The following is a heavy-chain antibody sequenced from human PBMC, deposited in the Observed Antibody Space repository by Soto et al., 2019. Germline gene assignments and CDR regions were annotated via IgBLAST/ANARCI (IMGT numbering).Heavy chain of an antibody. J-gene: IGHJ4*02. V-gene: IGHV1-69*13. D-gene: IGHD5-12*01. Sequence: SVKVSCKASGGTFSGYAISWVRQAPGQGLEWMGGIIPIFGTANYAQKFQGRVTITADESTSTAYMELSSLRSEDTAVYYCARVVMATTMYYFDYWSQGTLVTVSS. CDR3: ARVVMATTMYYFDY. CDR1: GGTFSGYA. CDR2: IIPIFGTA.